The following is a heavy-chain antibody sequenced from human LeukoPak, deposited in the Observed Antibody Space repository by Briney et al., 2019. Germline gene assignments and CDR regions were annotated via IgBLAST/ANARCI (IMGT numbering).Heavy chain of an antibody. V-gene: IGHV3-66*01. CDR3: AVLRFLEWLFGDY. CDR2: IYSGGST. Sequence: GGSLRLTCAASGFTVSSNYMSWVRQAPGKGLEWVSVIYSGGSTYYADSVKGRFTTSRDNSKNTLYLQMNSLRAEDTAVYYCAVLRFLEWLFGDYWGQGTLVTVSS. D-gene: IGHD3-3*01. CDR1: GFTVSSNY. J-gene: IGHJ4*02.